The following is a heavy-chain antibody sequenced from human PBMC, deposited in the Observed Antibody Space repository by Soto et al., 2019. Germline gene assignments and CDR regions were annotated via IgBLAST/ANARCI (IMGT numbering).Heavy chain of an antibody. J-gene: IGHJ6*02. CDR3: AREQRITIFGVERNYYYYGMDV. D-gene: IGHD3-3*01. CDR2: ISYDGSNK. CDR1: GFTFSSYA. V-gene: IGHV3-30-3*01. Sequence: GGSLRLSCAASGFTFSSYAMHWVRQAPGKGLEWVAVISYDGSNKYYADSVKGRFTISRDNSKNTLYLQMNSLRAEDTAGYYCAREQRITIFGVERNYYYYGMDVWGQGTTVTVSS.